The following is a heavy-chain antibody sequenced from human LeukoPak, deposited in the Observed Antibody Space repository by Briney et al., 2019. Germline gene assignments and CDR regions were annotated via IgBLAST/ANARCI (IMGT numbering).Heavy chain of an antibody. D-gene: IGHD6-13*01. J-gene: IGHJ4*02. V-gene: IGHV3-30*02. CDR1: GFTFSSYG. Sequence: PGGSLRLPCAASGFTFSSYGMHWVRQAPGKGLEWVALIRYDGSNKYYADSVKGRFTISRDNSKNTLYLQMNSLRAEDTAVYYCAKGPAAAGGIWGQGTLVTVSS. CDR3: AKGPAAAGGI. CDR2: IRYDGSNK.